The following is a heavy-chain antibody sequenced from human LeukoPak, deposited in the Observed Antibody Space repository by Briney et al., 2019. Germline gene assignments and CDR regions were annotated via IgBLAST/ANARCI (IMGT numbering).Heavy chain of an antibody. Sequence: GGCLRLSCAASGFTFSSYSMTWGRQAPGKGLEWVANINQDGSDKYYVDSVKGRFTISRDNAKNSLYLQMNSLRAEDTAVYYCARDTIRRYDYWGQETLVTVSS. CDR1: GFTFSSYS. CDR2: INQDGSDK. CDR3: ARDTIRRYDY. D-gene: IGHD2-2*01. J-gene: IGHJ4*02. V-gene: IGHV3-7*05.